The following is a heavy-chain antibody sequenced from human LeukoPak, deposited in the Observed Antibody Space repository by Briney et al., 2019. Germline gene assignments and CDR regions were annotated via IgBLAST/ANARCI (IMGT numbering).Heavy chain of an antibody. CDR3: VRAGEYNWNYGIDY. D-gene: IGHD1-7*01. J-gene: IGHJ4*02. CDR1: GGSISSYY. Sequence: PSETLSLTCAVSGGSISSYYWSWIRQPPGKGLEWIGYIYYSGSTNYNPSLKSRVTISVDTSKNQFSLKLSSVTAADTAVYYCVRAGEYNWNYGIDYWGQGTLVTVSS. V-gene: IGHV4-59*12. CDR2: IYYSGST.